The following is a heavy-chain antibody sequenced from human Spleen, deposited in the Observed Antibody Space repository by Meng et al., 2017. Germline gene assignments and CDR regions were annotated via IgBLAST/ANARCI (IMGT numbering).Heavy chain of an antibody. CDR1: GFTFSNAW. J-gene: IGHJ4*02. CDR2: IKSKTDGETT. CDR3: TRDQIDY. Sequence: GESLKISCAASGFTFSNAWMSWVRQAPGKGLEWVGRIKSKTDGETTDYGAPVKGRFTISRDDSKSIAYLQMNSLKTEDTAVYYCTRDQIDYWGQGTLVTVSS. V-gene: IGHV3-15*01.